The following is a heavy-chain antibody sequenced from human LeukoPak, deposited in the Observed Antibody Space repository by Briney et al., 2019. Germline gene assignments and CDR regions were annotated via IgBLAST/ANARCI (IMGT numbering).Heavy chain of an antibody. CDR1: SYTFTSYG. D-gene: IGHD3-22*01. CDR2: INTYNGNT. V-gene: IGHV1-18*01. J-gene: IGHJ5*02. CDR3: ARTVSGYSWGVWFDP. Sequence: ASVKVSCKASSYTFTSYGISWVRQAPGQGLEWMRWINTYNGNTNYAQNLQGRVTMATDTSTSTAYMELRSLRSDDTAVYYCARTVSGYSWGVWFDPWGQGTLVTVSS.